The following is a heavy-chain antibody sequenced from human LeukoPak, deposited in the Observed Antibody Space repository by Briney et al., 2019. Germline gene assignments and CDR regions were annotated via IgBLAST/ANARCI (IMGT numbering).Heavy chain of an antibody. V-gene: IGHV3-7*01. J-gene: IGHJ4*02. Sequence: GGSLRLSCAASGFTFDDYAMSWVRQAPGKGLEWVANIKQDGSEKYYVDSVKGRFTISRDNAKNSLYLQMNSLRAEDTAVYYCASIEGLWELPPIDYWGQGTLVTVSS. D-gene: IGHD1-26*01. CDR3: ASIEGLWELPPIDY. CDR1: GFTFDDYA. CDR2: IKQDGSEK.